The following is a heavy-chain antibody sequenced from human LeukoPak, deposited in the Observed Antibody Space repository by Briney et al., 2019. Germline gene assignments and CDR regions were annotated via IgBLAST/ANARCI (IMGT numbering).Heavy chain of an antibody. J-gene: IGHJ4*02. CDR1: GYTFTSYA. V-gene: IGHV1-3*01. CDR3: ARDTFGTSRPSEY. D-gene: IGHD2-2*01. Sequence: GASVKVSCKASGYTFTSYAMHWVRQAPGQGLEWMGWINAGNGNTKYSQKFQGRVTISRDTSASTVHMELSSLRSDDTAIYYCARDTFGTSRPSEYWGQGTLVTVSS. CDR2: INAGNGNT.